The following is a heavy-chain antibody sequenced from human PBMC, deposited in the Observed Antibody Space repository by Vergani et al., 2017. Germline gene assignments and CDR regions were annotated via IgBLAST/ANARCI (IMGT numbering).Heavy chain of an antibody. V-gene: IGHV1-2*02. D-gene: IGHD3-10*01. J-gene: IGHJ4*02. CDR3: ARVGGRYGSGSYSGVY. Sequence: QVQLVQSGAEVKKPGASVKVSCKASGYTFTGYYMHWVRQDPGQGLEWMGWINTNSGGTNYAQKFQGRVTMTRDTSISTAYMELSRLRSDDTAVYYCARVGGRYGSGSYSGVYWGQGTLVTVSS. CDR1: GYTFTGYY. CDR2: INTNSGGT.